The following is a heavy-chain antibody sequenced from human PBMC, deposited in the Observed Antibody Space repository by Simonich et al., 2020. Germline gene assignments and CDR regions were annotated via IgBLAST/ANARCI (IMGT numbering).Heavy chain of an antibody. CDR2: IYHSGST. CDR1: GYSISSGYY. J-gene: IGHJ4*02. D-gene: IGHD1-20*01. V-gene: IGHV4-38-2*01. CDR3: ARVDNWNYFDY. Sequence: QVQLQRPGPGLLRPSETLSLTCAVSGYSISSGYYWGWIRRPPGKGREWIGSIYHSGSTYHNPSLKSRVTISVDTSKNQFSLKLSSVTAADTAVYYCARVDNWNYFDYWGQGTLVTVSS.